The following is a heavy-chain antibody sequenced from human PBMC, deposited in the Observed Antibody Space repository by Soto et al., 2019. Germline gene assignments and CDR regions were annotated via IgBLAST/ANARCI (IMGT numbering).Heavy chain of an antibody. Sequence: SVKVSCKASGGTFSSYAIIWVRQAPGQGLEWMGGIIPIFGTANYAQKFQGRVTITADESTSTAYMELSSLRSEDTAVYYCARGPRFGSGSYYNWFDPWGQGTLVTVSS. CDR2: IIPIFGTA. CDR3: ARGPRFGSGSYYNWFDP. V-gene: IGHV1-69*13. D-gene: IGHD1-26*01. CDR1: GGTFSSYA. J-gene: IGHJ5*02.